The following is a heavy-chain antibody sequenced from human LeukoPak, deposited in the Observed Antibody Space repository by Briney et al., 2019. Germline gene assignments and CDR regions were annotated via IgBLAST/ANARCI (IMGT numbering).Heavy chain of an antibody. J-gene: IGHJ4*02. Sequence: GGSLRLSCAASGFTFDDYAMHWVRQAPGKGLEWVSGISWNSGSIGYADSVKGRFTISRDNAKNSLYLQMNSLRAEDTALYYCAKDRRRYYYDSVDYWGQGTLVTVSS. D-gene: IGHD3-22*01. CDR3: AKDRRRYYYDSVDY. CDR2: ISWNSGSI. V-gene: IGHV3-9*01. CDR1: GFTFDDYA.